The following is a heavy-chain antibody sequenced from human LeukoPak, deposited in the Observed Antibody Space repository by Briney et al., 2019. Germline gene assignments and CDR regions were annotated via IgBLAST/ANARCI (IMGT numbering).Heavy chain of an antibody. D-gene: IGHD3-3*01. V-gene: IGHV4-59*01. Sequence: PSETLSLTCTVSGGSISSYYWSWIRQPPGKGLEWIGYIYYSGSTNYNPSLKSRVTISVDTSKNQFSLKLSSVTAADTAVYYCARTEAGIFGVVIEYMDVWGKGTTVTVSS. CDR2: IYYSGST. CDR1: GGSISSYY. J-gene: IGHJ6*03. CDR3: ARTEAGIFGVVIEYMDV.